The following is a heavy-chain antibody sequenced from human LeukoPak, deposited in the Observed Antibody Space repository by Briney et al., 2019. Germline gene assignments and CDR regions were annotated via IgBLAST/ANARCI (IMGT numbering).Heavy chain of an antibody. CDR3: ARTTVYNWNDYYFDY. V-gene: IGHV1-69*13. CDR1: GGTFSSYA. CDR2: IIPIFGTA. Sequence: GASVKVSCKASGGTFSSYAISWVRQAPGQGLEWMGGIIPIFGTANYAQKFQGRVTITADESTSTAYMELSSLRSEDTAVYYCARTTVYNWNDYYFDYWGQGTLVTVSS. D-gene: IGHD1-1*01. J-gene: IGHJ4*02.